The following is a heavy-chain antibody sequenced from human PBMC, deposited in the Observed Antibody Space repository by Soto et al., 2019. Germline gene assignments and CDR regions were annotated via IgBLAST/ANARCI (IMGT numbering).Heavy chain of an antibody. V-gene: IGHV3-11*01. Sequence: QVQLVESGGGLVKPGGSLRLSCAASGFTFSDYYMSWIRQAPGKGLEWVSYINSGNTIYYADSVKGRFTISRDNAKNSLYLQMNGLRAADTAVYYCARVWFGELWFIGNFDYWGQGTLVTVSS. CDR3: ARVWFGELWFIGNFDY. D-gene: IGHD3-10*01. CDR1: GFTFSDYY. CDR2: INSGNTI. J-gene: IGHJ4*02.